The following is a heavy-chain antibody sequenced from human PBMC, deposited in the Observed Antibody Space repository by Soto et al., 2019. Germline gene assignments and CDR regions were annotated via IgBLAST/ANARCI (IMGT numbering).Heavy chain of an antibody. CDR3: AKNKQEMGYYHCGMDV. D-gene: IGHD6-13*01. J-gene: IGHJ6*02. V-gene: IGHV3-23*01. CDR2: ISGSGGST. CDR1: GFTFTNYA. Sequence: VGSLLSCAGAGFTFTNYAWTWVLQAPGKGLEWVSEISGSGGSTYYTDSVKGRFTISRDNSINTLYLQMNSLRAEDTAVYYCAKNKQEMGYYHCGMDVWGQGTTVTVSS.